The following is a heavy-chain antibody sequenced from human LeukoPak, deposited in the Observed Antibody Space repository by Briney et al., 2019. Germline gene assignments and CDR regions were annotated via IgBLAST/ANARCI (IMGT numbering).Heavy chain of an antibody. V-gene: IGHV1-69*06. CDR3: ASALVSPYYGMDV. CDR1: GGTFSSYS. D-gene: IGHD1-26*01. J-gene: IGHJ6*02. Sequence: ASVKLSCKASGGTFSSYSISWVRQAPGQGLEWIGGIIPIFGTANYAHKIRGVVTITADKSTSTAYMELSSLRSADTAVYYCASALVSPYYGMDVWGQGTPVTVSS. CDR2: IIPIFGTA.